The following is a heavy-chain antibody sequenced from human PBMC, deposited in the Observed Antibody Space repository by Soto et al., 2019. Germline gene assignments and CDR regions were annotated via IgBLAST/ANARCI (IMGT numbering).Heavy chain of an antibody. J-gene: IGHJ4*02. CDR3: AKDMYTDYYDISGYLFGY. CDR2: ISGSGGST. CDR1: GFTFSSYA. D-gene: IGHD3-22*01. V-gene: IGHV3-23*01. Sequence: GGSLRLSCAASGFTFSSYAMSWVRQAPGKGLEWVSAISGSGGSTYYADSVKGRFTISRDNSKNTLYLQMNSLRAEDTAVYYCAKDMYTDYYDISGYLFGYWGQGTLVTVSS.